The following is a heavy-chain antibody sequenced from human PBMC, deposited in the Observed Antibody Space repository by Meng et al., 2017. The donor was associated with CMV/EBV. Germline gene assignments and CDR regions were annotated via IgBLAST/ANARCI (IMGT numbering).Heavy chain of an antibody. Sequence: ASVKVSCKASVYTFTGYYMHWVRQAPGQGLEWMGWINPNSGGTNYAQKFQGRVTMTRDTSISTAYMELSRLRSDDTAVYYCARDGGRYCSSTSCYYGMDVWGQGTTVTVSS. CDR2: INPNSGGT. J-gene: IGHJ6*02. D-gene: IGHD2-2*01. V-gene: IGHV1-2*02. CDR1: VYTFTGYY. CDR3: ARDGGRYCSSTSCYYGMDV.